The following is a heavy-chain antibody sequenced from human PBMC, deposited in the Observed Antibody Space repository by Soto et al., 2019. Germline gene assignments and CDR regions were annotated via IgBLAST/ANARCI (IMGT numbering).Heavy chain of an antibody. V-gene: IGHV1-69*13. J-gene: IGHJ5*02. CDR3: AREGPGGYGGWFDP. Sequence: ASVKVSCKASGGTFSSYAISWVRQAPGQGLEWMGGIIHIFGTANYAQKFQGRVTITADESTSTAYMELSSLRSEDTAVYYCAREGPGGYGGWFDPWGQGTLVTVSS. D-gene: IGHD3-16*01. CDR2: IIHIFGTA. CDR1: GGTFSSYA.